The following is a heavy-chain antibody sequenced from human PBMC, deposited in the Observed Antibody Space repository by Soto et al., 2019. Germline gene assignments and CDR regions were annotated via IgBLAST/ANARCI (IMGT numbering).Heavy chain of an antibody. CDR1: GGSISSASYY. D-gene: IGHD2-2*02. Sequence: QVQLQESGPGLVKPSQTLSLTCTVSGGSISSASYYWSWIRQHPGKGLEVIGYISHSGSTYYNPSLKSRVIISVDTSKNQFSLSLTSVTAADTAVYYCAREYTYGSNFFDCWGQGALVTVSS. V-gene: IGHV4-31*03. CDR3: AREYTYGSNFFDC. CDR2: ISHSGST. J-gene: IGHJ4*02.